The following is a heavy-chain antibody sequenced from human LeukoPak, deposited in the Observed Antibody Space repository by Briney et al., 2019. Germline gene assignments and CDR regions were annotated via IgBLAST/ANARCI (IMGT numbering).Heavy chain of an antibody. CDR2: ISGSGGST. CDR1: GFTFSNYA. J-gene: IGHJ4*02. D-gene: IGHD3-10*01. V-gene: IGHV3-23*01. Sequence: GGSLRLSCAASGFTFSNYAMSWVRQAPGKGLEWVSAISGSGGSTYYADSVKGRFTISRDNSKNTLYLLMSSLRAEDTALYYCAKSGYYGSQRSFDYWGQGTLVTVSS. CDR3: AKSGYYGSQRSFDY.